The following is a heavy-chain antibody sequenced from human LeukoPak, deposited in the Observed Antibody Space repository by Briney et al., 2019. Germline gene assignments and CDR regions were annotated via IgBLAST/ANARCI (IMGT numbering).Heavy chain of an antibody. Sequence: PGGSLRLSCVASGYTFSSFSINWVRQAPGKGLEWVSSISVRSNYIYYADSVRGRFSISSDDARNSLYLQMDSLRGDDTAVYYCARLRRNSDSSGYYYYDYWGQGTLVTVSS. J-gene: IGHJ4*02. CDR3: ARLRRNSDSSGYYYYDY. CDR2: ISVRSNYI. D-gene: IGHD3-22*01. V-gene: IGHV3-21*01. CDR1: GYTFSSFS.